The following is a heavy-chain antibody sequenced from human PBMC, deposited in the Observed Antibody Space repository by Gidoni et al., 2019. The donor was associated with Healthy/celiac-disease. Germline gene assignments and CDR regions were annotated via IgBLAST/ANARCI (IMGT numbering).Heavy chain of an antibody. D-gene: IGHD2-15*01. V-gene: IGHV4-34*01. J-gene: IGHJ6*02. Sequence: EINHSGSTNYNPSLKSRVTISVDTSKNQFSLKLSSVTAADTAVYYCARRGILGYCSGGSCYPPYYYYGMDVWGQGTTVTVSS. CDR3: ARRGILGYCSGGSCYPPYYYYGMDV. CDR2: INHSGST.